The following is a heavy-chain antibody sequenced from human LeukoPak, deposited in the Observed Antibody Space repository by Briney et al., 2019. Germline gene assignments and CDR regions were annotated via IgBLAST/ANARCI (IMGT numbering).Heavy chain of an antibody. CDR2: IRYDGSNK. CDR3: AILLPNYYGSGSTD. J-gene: IGHJ4*02. CDR1: AFTFSSYS. V-gene: IGHV3-30*02. Sequence: PGGSLRLSCAASAFTFSSYSMNWVRQAPGKGLEWVAFIRYDGSNKYYADSVKGRFTISRDNSKNTLYLQMNSLRAEDTAVYYCAILLPNYYGSGSTDWGQGTLVTVSS. D-gene: IGHD3-10*01.